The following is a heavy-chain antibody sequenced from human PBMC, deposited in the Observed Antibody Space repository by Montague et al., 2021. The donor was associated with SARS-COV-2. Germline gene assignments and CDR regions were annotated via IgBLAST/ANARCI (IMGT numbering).Heavy chain of an antibody. Sequence: SETLSLTCAVYGGSFSGYYWSWIRQPPGKGLKWIGEINDSGSTYYNPPLKSRVTISVDTSKNQFSLKLSSVTAADTAVYYCARGRAARSITIFGVVNPAIRYYYYMDVWGKGTTVTVSS. V-gene: IGHV4-34*01. CDR3: ARGRAARSITIFGVVNPAIRYYYYMDV. D-gene: IGHD3-3*01. CDR2: INDSGST. J-gene: IGHJ6*03. CDR1: GGSFSGYY.